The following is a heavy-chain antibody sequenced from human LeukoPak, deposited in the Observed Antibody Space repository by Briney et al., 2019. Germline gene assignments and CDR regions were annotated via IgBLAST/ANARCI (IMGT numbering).Heavy chain of an antibody. CDR1: GGSISSYY. D-gene: IGHD3-22*01. J-gene: IGHJ6*03. CDR3: ARDSTSYYYDSSGYYSYYYYYMDV. V-gene: IGHV4-4*07. CDR2: IYTSGST. Sequence: ASETLSLTCTVSGGSISSYYRSWIRQPAGKGLEWIGRIYTSGSTNYNPSLKSRVTMSVDTSKNQFSLKLSSVTAADTAVYYCARDSTSYYYDSSGYYSYYYYYMDVWGKGTTVTVSS.